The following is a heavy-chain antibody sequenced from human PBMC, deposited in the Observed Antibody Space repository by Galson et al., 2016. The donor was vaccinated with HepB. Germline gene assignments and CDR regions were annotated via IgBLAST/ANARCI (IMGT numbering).Heavy chain of an antibody. J-gene: IGHJ5*02. D-gene: IGHD6-19*01. CDR2: ISSSGRTT. CDR1: GFTFSDYY. CDR3: ARYWTGYSTGGWFDP. Sequence: SLRLSCAASGFTFSDYYMTWIRQAPGKGLEWVAYISSSGRTTYYADSVKGRFTISRDNPKTSLSLQMNSLRVEDTAVYYCARYWTGYSTGGWFDPWGRGTLVTVSS. V-gene: IGHV3-11*01.